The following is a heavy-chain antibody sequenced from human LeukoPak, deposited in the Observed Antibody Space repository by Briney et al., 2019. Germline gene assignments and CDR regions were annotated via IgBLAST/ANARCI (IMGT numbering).Heavy chain of an antibody. J-gene: IGHJ3*02. CDR3: AREAYSSGRAGTFDI. CDR1: GLTFSGYD. V-gene: IGHV3-30*03. CDR2: IPHDGGNK. Sequence: PGGSLRLSCAASGLTFSGYDMHWVRQAPGKRLEWVALIPHDGGNKQYGDSAKGRFTVSRENSKNTVDLNMDSLTVDDTAIYYCAREAYSSGRAGTFDIWGQGTMVTVSS. D-gene: IGHD6-19*01.